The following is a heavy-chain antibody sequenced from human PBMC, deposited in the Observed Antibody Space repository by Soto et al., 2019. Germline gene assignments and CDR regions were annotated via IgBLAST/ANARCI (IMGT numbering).Heavy chain of an antibody. V-gene: IGHV4-39*01. CDR2: IYYSGST. D-gene: IGHD2-2*01. CDR1: GGSISSSSYY. Sequence: SETLSLTCTVSGGSISSSSYYWGWIRQPPGKGLEWIGSIYYSGSTYYNPSLKSRVTISVDTSKNQFSLKLSSVTAADTAVYYCDRAYFGSTNGYPMDYYYMDVWGKGTTVTVSS. J-gene: IGHJ6*03. CDR3: DRAYFGSTNGYPMDYYYMDV.